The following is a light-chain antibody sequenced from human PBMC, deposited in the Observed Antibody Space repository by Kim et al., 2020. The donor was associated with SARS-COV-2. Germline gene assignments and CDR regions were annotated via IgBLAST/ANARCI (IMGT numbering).Light chain of an antibody. CDR2: WAS. V-gene: IGKV4-1*01. CDR1: QSVLYSSNNKNY. CDR3: QQHYSTPYT. Sequence: DIVMTQSPDSLAVSLGERATINCKSSQSVLYSSNNKNYLAWYQQKPGQPPKLLIYWASTRESGVPERFSGSGSGTDFTLTISSLQAEDVAVYYCQQHYSTPYTFGQGTKLEI. J-gene: IGKJ2*01.